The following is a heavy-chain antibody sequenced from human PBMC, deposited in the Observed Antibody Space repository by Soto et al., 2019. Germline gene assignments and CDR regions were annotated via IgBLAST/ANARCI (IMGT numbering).Heavy chain of an antibody. CDR3: ASMIGDPVLSFDS. V-gene: IGHV4-59*01. J-gene: IGHJ5*01. D-gene: IGHD3-10*02. CDR2: IFYSGST. Sequence: QVQLQESGPGLVKPSETLSLTCTVSGGSLSSYYWSWIRQPPGKGLELIWFIFYSGSTSYNPSLKSRVTIAIDTSEYQFSLKLNSVTAADTAVYYCASMIGDPVLSFDSWGQGTLVAVSS. CDR1: GGSLSSYY.